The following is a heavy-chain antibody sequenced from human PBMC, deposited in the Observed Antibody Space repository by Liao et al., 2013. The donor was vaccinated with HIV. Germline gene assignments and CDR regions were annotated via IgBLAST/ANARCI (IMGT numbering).Heavy chain of an antibody. CDR3: ASIYCSGGSCFPDY. CDR2: IYTSGST. Sequence: QVQLQESGPGLVKPSETLSLTCTVSGGSISSYYWSWIRQPAGKGLEWIGRIYTSGSTNYNPSLKSRVTMSVDTSKNQFSLKLSSVTAADTAVYYCASIYCSGGSCFPDYWGQGTLGHRLL. V-gene: IGHV4-4*07. J-gene: IGHJ4*02. CDR1: GGSISSYY. D-gene: IGHD2-15*01.